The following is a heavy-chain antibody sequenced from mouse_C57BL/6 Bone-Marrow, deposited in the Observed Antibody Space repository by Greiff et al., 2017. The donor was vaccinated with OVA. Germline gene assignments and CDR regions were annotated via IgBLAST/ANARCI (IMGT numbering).Heavy chain of an antibody. D-gene: IGHD1-1*01. CDR1: GFSLTSYG. J-gene: IGHJ1*03. V-gene: IGHV2-5*01. CDR3: ARELPHWYFDV. CDR2: IWRGGST. Sequence: VQLQQSGPGLVQPSQSLSITCTVSGFSLTSYGVHWVRQSPGKGLEWLGVIWRGGSTDYNAAFMSRLSITKDNSKSQVFVKMNSLQADDTAIYCCARELPHWYFDVWGTGTTVTVSS.